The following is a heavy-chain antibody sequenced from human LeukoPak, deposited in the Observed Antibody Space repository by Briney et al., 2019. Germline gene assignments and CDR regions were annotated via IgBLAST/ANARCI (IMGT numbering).Heavy chain of an antibody. Sequence: PGGSLRLSCSASGFTFSTFWMHWVRQAPGKGLVWVSRINPEETTTTYADSVRGRFTISRDNAKNTLYLQMNSLTAEDTAVYYCARDLTGPVDHWGQGTLVTVSS. V-gene: IGHV3-74*01. CDR3: ARDLTGPVDH. J-gene: IGHJ4*02. D-gene: IGHD3-9*01. CDR2: INPEETTT. CDR1: GFTFSTFW.